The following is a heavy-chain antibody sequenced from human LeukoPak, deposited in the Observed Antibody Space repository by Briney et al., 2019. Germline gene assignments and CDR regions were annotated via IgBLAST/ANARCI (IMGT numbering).Heavy chain of an antibody. J-gene: IGHJ4*02. D-gene: IGHD3-10*01. CDR1: GGSISSSSYY. CDR2: INHSGST. CDR3: ARPRRYYYGSGSYYFLGYYFDY. Sequence: PSETLSLTCTVSGGSISSSSYYWGWIRQPPGKGLEWIGEINHSGSTNYNPSLKSRVTISVDTSKNQFSLKLSSVTAADTAVYYCARPRRYYYGSGSYYFLGYYFDYWGQGTLVTVSS. V-gene: IGHV4-39*07.